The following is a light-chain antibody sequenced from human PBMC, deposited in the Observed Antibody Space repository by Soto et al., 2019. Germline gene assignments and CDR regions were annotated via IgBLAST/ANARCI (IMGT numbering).Light chain of an antibody. Sequence: QSVMTQPPSVSAAPGQRVTISCSGSSSNIGGNSVSWYQQLPGTAPKLLVFGDSHRPSGVPDRFSGSKSGTSASLAITGLQAEDEGDYYCQSYDSTLDARYVFGTGTKLTVL. CDR1: SSNIGGNS. V-gene: IGLV1-40*01. J-gene: IGLJ1*01. CDR3: QSYDSTLDARYV. CDR2: GDS.